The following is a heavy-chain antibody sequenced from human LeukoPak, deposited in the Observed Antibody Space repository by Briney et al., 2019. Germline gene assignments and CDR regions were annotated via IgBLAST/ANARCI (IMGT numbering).Heavy chain of an antibody. CDR3: ARGPQYCTSTSCYTSYMDV. CDR1: GFTFSTYS. J-gene: IGHJ6*03. V-gene: IGHV3-48*01. CDR2: ISSSSSTI. D-gene: IGHD2-2*02. Sequence: GGSLRLSCAASGFTFSTYSMNWVRQAPGKGLEWVSYISSSSSTIYYADSVKGRFTISRDNAKNSLYLQMNSLRAEDTAVYYCARGPQYCTSTSCYTSYMDVWGKGTTVTVSS.